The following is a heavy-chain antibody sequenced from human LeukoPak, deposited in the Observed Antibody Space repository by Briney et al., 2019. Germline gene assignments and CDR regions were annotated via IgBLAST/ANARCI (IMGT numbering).Heavy chain of an antibody. CDR2: INHSGST. J-gene: IGHJ5*02. V-gene: IGHV4-34*01. CDR3: ARRAGVNWFDP. CDR1: GGSFSGYF. Sequence: KSSETLSLTCAVYGGSFSGYFWSWIRQPPGKRLEWIGEINHSGSTNYNPSLKSRVTISVDTSKNQFSLKLSSVTAADTAVYYCARRAGVNWFDPWGQGTLVTVSS. D-gene: IGHD3-10*01.